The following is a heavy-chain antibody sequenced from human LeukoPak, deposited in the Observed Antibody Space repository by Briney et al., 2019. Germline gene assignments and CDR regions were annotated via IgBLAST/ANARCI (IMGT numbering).Heavy chain of an antibody. CDR1: GFTFSSYA. CDR3: AKGGGSYYSNYFDY. Sequence: TGGSLRLSCAASGFTFSSYAMHWVRQAPGKGLEWVAVISYDGSNKYYADSVKGRFTISRDNSKNTLYLQMNSLRAEDTAVYYCAKGGGSYYSNYFDYWGQGTLVTVSS. CDR2: ISYDGSNK. D-gene: IGHD1-26*01. J-gene: IGHJ4*02. V-gene: IGHV3-30*04.